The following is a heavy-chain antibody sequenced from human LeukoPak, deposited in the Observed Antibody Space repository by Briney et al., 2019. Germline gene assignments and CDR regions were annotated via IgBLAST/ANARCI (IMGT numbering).Heavy chain of an antibody. CDR2: MLNSERT. V-gene: IGHV4-59*11. J-gene: IGHJ4*02. CDR3: ATIKRGSIFGYFDF. CDR1: GGSFSSHY. Sequence: NPSEALSLTCTVSGGSFSSHYWSWLRQPPGQGLEWIGYMLNSERTKVNPSLNSRATLSADTSKSQFSLRLSSVTAADTAVYYCATIKRGSIFGYFDFWGQGMLVTVSS. D-gene: IGHD5-18*01.